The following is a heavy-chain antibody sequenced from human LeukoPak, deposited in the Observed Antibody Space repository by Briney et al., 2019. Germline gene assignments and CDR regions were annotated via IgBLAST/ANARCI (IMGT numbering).Heavy chain of an antibody. CDR2: ISSSSSYI. Sequence: GGSLRLSCAASGFTFSSYSMNWVRQAPGKGLEWVSSISSSSSYIYYADSVKGRFTISRGNAKNSLYLQMNSLRAEDTAVYYCARGQEYSSSSCDYWGQGTLVTVSS. CDR1: GFTFSSYS. J-gene: IGHJ4*02. CDR3: ARGQEYSSSSCDY. D-gene: IGHD6-6*01. V-gene: IGHV3-21*01.